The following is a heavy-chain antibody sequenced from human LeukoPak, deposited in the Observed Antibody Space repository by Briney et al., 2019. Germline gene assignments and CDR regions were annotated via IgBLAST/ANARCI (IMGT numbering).Heavy chain of an antibody. Sequence: GESLQTCCKGSGYTFTTQWIGWVRQMPGKGLEWMGIIYPADSDSRYSSSFQCHVTISAEKSISPAYLQWSSLNASDTAMYYCARRYGGYFDYWGQGTLVTVSS. V-gene: IGHV5-51*01. CDR2: IYPADSDS. CDR3: ARRYGGYFDY. J-gene: IGHJ4*02. D-gene: IGHD3-10*01. CDR1: GYTFTTQW.